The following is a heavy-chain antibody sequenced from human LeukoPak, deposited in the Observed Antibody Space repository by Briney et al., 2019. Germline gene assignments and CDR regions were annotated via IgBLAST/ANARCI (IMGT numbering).Heavy chain of an antibody. Sequence: ASETLSLTCAVSGGSISSSNWWSWVRQPPGKGLEWIGEIYHSGSTNYNPSLKSRVTISVDKSKNQFSLKLSSVTAADTAVYYCARDNRRIAAAGTRFDPWGQGTLVTVSS. CDR3: ARDNRRIAAAGTRFDP. J-gene: IGHJ5*02. CDR2: IYHSGST. V-gene: IGHV4-4*02. CDR1: GGSISSSNW. D-gene: IGHD6-13*01.